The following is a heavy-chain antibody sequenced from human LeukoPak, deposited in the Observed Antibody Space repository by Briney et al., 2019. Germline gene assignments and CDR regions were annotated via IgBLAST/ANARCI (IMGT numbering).Heavy chain of an antibody. V-gene: IGHV3-30*18. Sequence: GGSLRLSCAASGFTFSSYGMHWVRQAPGKGLEWVAVISYDGSNKYYADSVKGRFTISRDNSKNTLYLQMNSLRAEDTAVYYCAKSHYGDYKEFDYWGQGTLVTVSS. J-gene: IGHJ4*02. CDR3: AKSHYGDYKEFDY. CDR2: ISYDGSNK. CDR1: GFTFSSYG. D-gene: IGHD4-17*01.